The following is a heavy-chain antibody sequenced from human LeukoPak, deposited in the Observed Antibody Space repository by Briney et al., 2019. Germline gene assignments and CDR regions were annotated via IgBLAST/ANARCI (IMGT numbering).Heavy chain of an antibody. CDR2: ISGSGGST. V-gene: IGHV3-23*01. CDR1: GFTLSSYA. J-gene: IGHJ4*02. CDR3: AKDIRSSGWSKYSDY. Sequence: GSPRIFFAAPGFTLSSYAKSLVRPGPREGGELGSTISGSGGSTYYADSVKGRFTISRDNSKNTLYLQMNSLRAEDTAVYYCAKDIRSSGWSKYSDYWGQGTLVTVSS. D-gene: IGHD6-19*01.